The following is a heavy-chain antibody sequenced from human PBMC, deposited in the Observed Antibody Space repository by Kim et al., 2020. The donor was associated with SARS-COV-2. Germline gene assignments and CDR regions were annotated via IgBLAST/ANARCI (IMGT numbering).Heavy chain of an antibody. Sequence: GGSLRLSCAGFGFTFSSCSMNWVRQAPGKGLEWLSYISGSTESTHYVDSVKGRFTISRDNAKNSLYLQINSLRDEDTAVYYCARGAAAGAWLIDYWGQGTLVTVSS. CDR2: ISGSTEST. V-gene: IGHV3-48*02. CDR1: GFTFSSCS. D-gene: IGHD6-13*01. J-gene: IGHJ4*02. CDR3: ARGAAAGAWLIDY.